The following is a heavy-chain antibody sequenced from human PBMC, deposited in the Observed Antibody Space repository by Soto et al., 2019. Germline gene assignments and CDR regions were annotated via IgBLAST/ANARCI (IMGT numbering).Heavy chain of an antibody. CDR3: ARLLRFLDRPSRDGLDV. J-gene: IGHJ6*02. Sequence: QVQLVQSEAEVKRPGSSVKVSCKASGGTFSTYAISWVRQAPGQGLEWMGGIIPMFTTPNYAQKFQGRLTLTADESPTTAYMELNSLKSEDTAVYYCARLLRFLDRPSRDGLDVWGQGTTVTVYS. CDR2: IIPMFTTP. CDR1: GGTFSTYA. V-gene: IGHV1-69*01. D-gene: IGHD3-3*01.